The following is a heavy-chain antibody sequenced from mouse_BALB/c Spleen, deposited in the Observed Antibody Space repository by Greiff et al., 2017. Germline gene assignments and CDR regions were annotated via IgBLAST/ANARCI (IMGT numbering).Heavy chain of an antibody. CDR3: ARDYMSSYYFDY. CDR1: GYTFTSYW. J-gene: IGHJ2*01. Sequence: VQLQQPGAELVKPGASVKLSCKASGYTFTSYWMHWVKQRPGQGLEWIGEINPSNGRTNYNEKFKGKATLTVDKSSSTAYMQLSSLTSEDSAVYYCARDYMSSYYFDYWGQGTTLTVSS. V-gene: IGHV1S81*02. CDR2: INPSNGRT. D-gene: IGHD1-1*01.